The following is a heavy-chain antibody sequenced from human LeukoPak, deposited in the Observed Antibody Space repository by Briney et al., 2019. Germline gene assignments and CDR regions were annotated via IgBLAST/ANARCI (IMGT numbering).Heavy chain of an antibody. CDR3: AREKYSSSPSRRIVDI. Sequence: SETLSLTCAVYGGSFSGYYWGWIRQPPGKGLEWIGEINHSGSTNYNPSLKSRVTISVDTSKNQFSLKLSSVTAADTAVYYCAREKYSSSPSRRIVDIWGQGTMVTVSS. V-gene: IGHV4-34*01. CDR1: GGSFSGYY. D-gene: IGHD6-6*01. CDR2: INHSGST. J-gene: IGHJ3*02.